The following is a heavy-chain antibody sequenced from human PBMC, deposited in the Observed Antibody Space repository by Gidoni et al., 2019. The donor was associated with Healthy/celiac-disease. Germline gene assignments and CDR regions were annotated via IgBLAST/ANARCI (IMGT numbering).Heavy chain of an antibody. D-gene: IGHD3-9*01. CDR2: IYYSGST. Sequence: QVQLQESGPGLAKPSQTLSLTCTVSGGSISSGDYYWSWIRQPPGKGLEWIGYIYYSGSTYYNPSLKSRVTISVDTSKNQFSLKLSSVTAADTAVYYCATAGYYDILTGYNWFDPWGQGTLVTVSS. CDR3: ATAGYYDILTGYNWFDP. V-gene: IGHV4-30-4*01. CDR1: GGSISSGDYY. J-gene: IGHJ5*02.